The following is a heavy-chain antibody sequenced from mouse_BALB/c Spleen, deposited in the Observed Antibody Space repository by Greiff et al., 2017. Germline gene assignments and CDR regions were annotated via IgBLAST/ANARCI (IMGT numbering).Heavy chain of an antibody. J-gene: IGHJ2*01. V-gene: IGHV3-2*02. D-gene: IGHD2-4*01. Sequence: QSGPGLVKPSQSLSLTCTVTGYSITSDYAWNWIRQFPGNKLEWMGYISYSGSTSYNPSLKSRISITRDTSKNQFFLQLNSVTTEDTATYYCARGPLMIRYFDYWGQGTTLTVSS. CDR2: ISYSGST. CDR3: ARGPLMIRYFDY. CDR1: GYSITSDYA.